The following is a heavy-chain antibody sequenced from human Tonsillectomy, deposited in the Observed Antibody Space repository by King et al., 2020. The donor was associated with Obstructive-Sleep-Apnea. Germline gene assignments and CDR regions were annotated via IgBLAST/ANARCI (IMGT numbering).Heavy chain of an antibody. CDR1: GGTFSSYA. V-gene: IGHV1-69*01. CDR2: IIPIFGTA. D-gene: IGHD4-17*01. J-gene: IGHJ5*02. CDR3: ATGLRFRGWFDP. Sequence: VQLVESGAEVKKPGSSVKVSCKASGGTFSSYAISWVRQAPGQGLEWMGGIIPIFGTANYAPKFQGRVTSTADESTSTAYMELSSLRSEDTAVYYCATGLRFRGWFDPWGQGTLVTVSS.